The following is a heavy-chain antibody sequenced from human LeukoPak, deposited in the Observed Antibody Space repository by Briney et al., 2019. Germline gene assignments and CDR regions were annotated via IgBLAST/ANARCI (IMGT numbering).Heavy chain of an antibody. Sequence: PGGSLRLSCAASGFTFSSYAMSWVRQAPGKGLEWVANMKQDGSEKYYVDSVKGRFTISRDNAKNSLYLQMNSLRAEDTAVYYCGRGGYSHNDYWGQGTLVTVSS. D-gene: IGHD5-18*01. CDR3: GRGGYSHNDY. CDR2: MKQDGSEK. J-gene: IGHJ4*02. CDR1: GFTFSSYA. V-gene: IGHV3-7*01.